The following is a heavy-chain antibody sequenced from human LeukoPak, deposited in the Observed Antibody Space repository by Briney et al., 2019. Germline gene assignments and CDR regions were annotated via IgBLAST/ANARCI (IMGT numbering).Heavy chain of an antibody. CDR2: IYYSGST. D-gene: IGHD6-6*01. J-gene: IGHJ6*02. Sequence: SETLSLTCTVSGGSISSYYWSWIRQPPGKGLEWIGHIYYSGSTNYNPSLKSRVTISVDTSKNQFSLKLSSVTAADTAVYYCARGGVPHSSSSDYYYGMDVWGQGTTVTVSS. CDR3: ARGGVPHSSSSDYYYGMDV. V-gene: IGHV4-59*01. CDR1: GGSISSYY.